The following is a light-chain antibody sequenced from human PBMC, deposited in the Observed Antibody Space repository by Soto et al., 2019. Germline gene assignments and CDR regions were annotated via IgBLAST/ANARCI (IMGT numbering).Light chain of an antibody. CDR1: QSISAY. Sequence: DIQMTQSPSSLFASVGDRVTITCRASQSISAYLNWYQQRPGKAPSLLIYAATRLHSGVPSRFSGSGSGTDFTLTISRLQPEDFATDYCQRSYRSISFGQGTRLEMK. CDR3: QRSYRSIS. CDR2: AAT. J-gene: IGKJ5*01. V-gene: IGKV1-39*01.